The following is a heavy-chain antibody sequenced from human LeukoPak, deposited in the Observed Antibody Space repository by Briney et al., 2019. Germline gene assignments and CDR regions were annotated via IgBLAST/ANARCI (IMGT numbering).Heavy chain of an antibody. CDR3: AGLPGCSGADGFRAFDI. CDR2: IHHSGSA. CDR1: DDSISNYY. Sequence: SETLSLTCTVSDDSISNYYWIWIRQPSGKGLEWIGYIHHSGSANYNPSLRSRITMSVDTSKNHFSLSLTSVTAADTAVYYCAGLPGCSGADGFRAFDIWGKGQMVTASS. V-gene: IGHV4-59*08. J-gene: IGHJ3*02. D-gene: IGHD2-15*01.